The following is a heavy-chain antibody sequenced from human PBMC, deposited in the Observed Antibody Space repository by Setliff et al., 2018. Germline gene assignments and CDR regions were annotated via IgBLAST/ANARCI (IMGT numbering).Heavy chain of an antibody. Sequence: PSETLSLTCTVSGGSISSYYWSWIRQPAGKGLEWIGHIYIGGSANYNPSLKSRVTMPIDTSKNQFSLKLNSVTAADMAVYYCAREQWLDPPGYYYMDVWAKGTTVTAP. J-gene: IGHJ6*03. V-gene: IGHV4-4*07. D-gene: IGHD6-19*01. CDR1: GGSISSYY. CDR3: AREQWLDPPGYYYMDV. CDR2: IYIGGSA.